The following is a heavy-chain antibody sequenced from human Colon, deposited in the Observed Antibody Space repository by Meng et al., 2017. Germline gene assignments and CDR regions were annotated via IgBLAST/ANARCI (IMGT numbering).Heavy chain of an antibody. CDR3: ARYGAGAVDRVVTPVRAFDI. CDR1: GGSITGYF. D-gene: IGHD4-23*01. V-gene: IGHV4-4*07. Sequence: SETLSLTCTVSGGSITGYFWTWIRQPVGKGLEWIGRISSSGSTNCNPSLKSRVTTSEDTSKNQLSLKLSSVTAADTAVYYCARYGAGAVDRVVTPVRAFDIWGQGTMVTVSS. J-gene: IGHJ3*02. CDR2: ISSSGST.